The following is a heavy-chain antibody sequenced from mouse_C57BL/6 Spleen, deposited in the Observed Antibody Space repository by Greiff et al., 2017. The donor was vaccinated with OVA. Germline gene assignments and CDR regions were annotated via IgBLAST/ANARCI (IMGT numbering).Heavy chain of an antibody. D-gene: IGHD2-2*01. J-gene: IGHJ1*03. V-gene: IGHV2-6-1*01. CDR1: GFSLTSYG. CDR3: ARHFRGYDGDWYFDV. CDR2: IWSDGST. Sequence: VKLVESGPGLVAPSQSLSITCTVSGFSLTSYGVHWVRKPPGKGLEWLVVIWSDGSTTYNSALKSRLSISKDNSKSQVFLKMNSLQTDDTAMYYCARHFRGYDGDWYFDVWGTGTTVTVSS.